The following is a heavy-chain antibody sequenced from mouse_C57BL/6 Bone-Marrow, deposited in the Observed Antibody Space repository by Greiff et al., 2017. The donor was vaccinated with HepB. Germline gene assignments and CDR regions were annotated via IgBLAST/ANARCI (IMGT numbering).Heavy chain of an antibody. CDR1: GYTFTDYY. CDR3: ARDGRD. CDR2: INPNNGGT. J-gene: IGHJ3*01. Sequence: EVQLQQSGPELVKPGASVKISCKASGYTFTDYYMNWVKQSHGKSLEWIGDINPNNGGTSYNQKFKGKATLTVDKSSSTAYMELRSLTSEDSAVYYCARDGRDWGQGTLVTVSA. V-gene: IGHV1-26*01. D-gene: IGHD1-1*01.